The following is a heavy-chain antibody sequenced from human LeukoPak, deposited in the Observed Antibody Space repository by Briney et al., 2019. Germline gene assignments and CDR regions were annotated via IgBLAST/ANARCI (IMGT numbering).Heavy chain of an antibody. CDR3: ASFSLEWFTFDY. J-gene: IGHJ4*02. CDR1: GFTVSQNY. V-gene: IGHV3-53*01. D-gene: IGHD3-3*01. CDR2: IYSGGST. Sequence: PGGSLRLSCAASGFTVSQNYMSWVRQAPGKGLEWVSVIYSGGSTYYADSVKGRFTISRDNSKNTLYLQMNSLRVEDTAVYYCASFSLEWFTFDYWGQGTLVTVSS.